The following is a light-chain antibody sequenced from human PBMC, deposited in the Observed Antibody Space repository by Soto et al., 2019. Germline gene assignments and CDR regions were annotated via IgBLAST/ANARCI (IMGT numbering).Light chain of an antibody. Sequence: QSALTQPASVSGSPGQSITISCTGTSSDVGGYNYVSWYQQHPGKAPKLMIYDVSNRPSGVSNRFSGSKSGNTASLTISGLQAEDEADYYCSSYTSSSPCVFGTGTSSPS. CDR2: DVS. CDR3: SSYTSSSPCV. J-gene: IGLJ1*01. V-gene: IGLV2-14*01. CDR1: SSDVGGYNY.